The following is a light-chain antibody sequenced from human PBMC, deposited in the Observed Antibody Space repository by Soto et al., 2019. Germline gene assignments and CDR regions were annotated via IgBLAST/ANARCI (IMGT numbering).Light chain of an antibody. CDR2: DAS. Sequence: EIVLTQSPGTLSLSPGERATLSCRASQSVSSNLAWYQLKPGQAPRLLIYDASSRATGIPDRFSGSGSGTDFTLTISRLEPEDFAVYYCQQYGSIPWTFGQGTKVDIK. CDR3: QQYGSIPWT. V-gene: IGKV3-20*01. CDR1: QSVSSN. J-gene: IGKJ1*01.